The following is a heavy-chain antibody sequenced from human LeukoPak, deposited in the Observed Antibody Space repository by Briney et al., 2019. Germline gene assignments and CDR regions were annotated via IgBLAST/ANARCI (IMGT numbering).Heavy chain of an antibody. CDR2: VDSRRNI. V-gene: IGHV4-39*01. CDR1: YESISSSSHY. Sequence: PSETLSLTCTVSYESISSSSHYWGWIRRLPGKGLEWIGSVDSRRNIHSNPSLDSRATISVDTSKNQFSLKLSSVTAADTAVYYCARTKYYFDSSDYFFFDPWGQGILVTVSS. CDR3: ARTKYYFDSSDYFFFDP. D-gene: IGHD3-22*01. J-gene: IGHJ5*02.